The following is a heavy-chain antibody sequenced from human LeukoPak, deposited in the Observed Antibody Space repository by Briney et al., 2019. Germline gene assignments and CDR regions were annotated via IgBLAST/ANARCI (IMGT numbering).Heavy chain of an antibody. CDR1: GYTFTSYG. D-gene: IGHD2-15*01. CDR3: ARLGYCSGSSCAYYYYGMDV. CDR2: ISAYNGNT. Sequence: ASVKVSCKASGYTFTSYGISWVRQAPGQGLEWMGWISAYNGNTNYAQKLQGRVTMTTDTSTSTAYMELRSLRSDDTAVYYCARLGYCSGSSCAYYYYGMDVWGQGTTVTVSS. V-gene: IGHV1-18*01. J-gene: IGHJ6*02.